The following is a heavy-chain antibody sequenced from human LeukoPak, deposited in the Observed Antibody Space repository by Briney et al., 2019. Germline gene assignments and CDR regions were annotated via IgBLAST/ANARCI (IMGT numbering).Heavy chain of an antibody. J-gene: IGHJ4*02. CDR2: ISSSGSTI. D-gene: IGHD6-19*01. V-gene: IGHV3-48*03. Sequence: PGGSLRLSCAASGFTFSSYEMNWVRQAPGKGLEWVSYISSSGSTIYYADSVKGRFTISRDNAKNSLYLQMSSLRAEDTAVYYCASQKGRIAVAVDYWGQGTLVTVSS. CDR3: ASQKGRIAVAVDY. CDR1: GFTFSSYE.